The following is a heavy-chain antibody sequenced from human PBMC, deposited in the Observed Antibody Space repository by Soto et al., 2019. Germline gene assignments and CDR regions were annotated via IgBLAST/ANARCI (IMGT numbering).Heavy chain of an antibody. CDR2: ISGSGGST. V-gene: IGHV3-23*01. D-gene: IGHD6-19*01. Sequence: GGALGLSSAAPGFTFCRYALNWVPQGPGKGLEWVSVISGSGGSTYYADSVKGRFTISRDNSKNTLYLQMNSLRAEDTAVYYCASRSSGWYFDYWGQGTLVTVSS. J-gene: IGHJ4*02. CDR1: GFTFCRYA. CDR3: ASRSSGWYFDY.